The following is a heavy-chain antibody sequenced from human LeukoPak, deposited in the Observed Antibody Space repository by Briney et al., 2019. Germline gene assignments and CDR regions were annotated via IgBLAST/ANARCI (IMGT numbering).Heavy chain of an antibody. CDR3: ARGGQDTNGYFIWFDT. V-gene: IGHV4-59*11. D-gene: IGHD2-8*01. J-gene: IGHJ5*02. CDR1: GGSITTHY. CDR2: ISYSGNT. Sequence: SLETLSLTCTVSGGSITTHYWSWIRQAPGKALEWIGYISYSGNTYYNPFLKSRVTISRDMSKNQFSLKLTSVTAADTAVYYCARGGQDTNGYFIWFDTWGQGTLVTVSS.